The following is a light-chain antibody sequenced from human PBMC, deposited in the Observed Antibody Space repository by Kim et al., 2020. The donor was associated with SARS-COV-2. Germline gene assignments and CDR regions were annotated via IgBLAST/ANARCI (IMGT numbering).Light chain of an antibody. Sequence: VSPGEGGTLSCRASESISNNLAWYQQKPGQGPRLLIYGASTRAAGIPARFSGSGSGTEFTLTISSLQSEDFAIFYCQQYNHWPLTFGGGTKVEIK. CDR3: QQYNHWPLT. J-gene: IGKJ4*01. CDR2: GAS. CDR1: ESISNN. V-gene: IGKV3-15*01.